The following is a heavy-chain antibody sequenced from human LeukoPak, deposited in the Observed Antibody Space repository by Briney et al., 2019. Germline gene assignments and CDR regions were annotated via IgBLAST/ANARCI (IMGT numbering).Heavy chain of an antibody. D-gene: IGHD1-20*01. CDR2: ISSSSSYI. Sequence: GGSLRLSCAASGFTFSSYSMNWVRQAPGKGLEWVSSISSSSSYIYYADSVKGRFTISRDNAKNSLYLQMNSLRAEDTAVYYCAKLGITGAHHWFDPWGQGTLVTVSS. CDR1: GFTFSSYS. V-gene: IGHV3-21*01. CDR3: AKLGITGAHHWFDP. J-gene: IGHJ5*02.